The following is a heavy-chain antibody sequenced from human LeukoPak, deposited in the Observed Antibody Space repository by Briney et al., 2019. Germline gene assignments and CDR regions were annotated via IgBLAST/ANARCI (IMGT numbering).Heavy chain of an antibody. CDR1: GFTVSSAC. CDR2: ISSSSSTI. V-gene: IGHV3-48*01. CDR3: ARIGTGVV. J-gene: IGHJ6*02. Sequence: GGSLRLSCAASGFTVSSACMTWVRQAPGKGLEWVSYISSSSSTIYYADSVKGRFTISRDNAKNSLYLQMNSLRAEDTAVYYCARIGTGVVWGQGTTVTVSS.